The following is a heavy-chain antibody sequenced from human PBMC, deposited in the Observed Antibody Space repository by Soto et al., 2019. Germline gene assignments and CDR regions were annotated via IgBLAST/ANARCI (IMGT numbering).Heavy chain of an antibody. CDR2: IRYDGSNI. CDR3: ARGGGGGTALWGYLDY. Sequence: QVQLVESGGGVVQPGRSLRLSCVASGFTFSGYGMHWVRQAPGKGLEWVAIIRYDGSNIYYADSVRGRFAISRDNSKDTLLLRMDSLGAEDTAVYYCARGGGGGTALWGYLDYWGQGALVTAYS. D-gene: IGHD2-21*01. CDR1: GFTFSGYG. J-gene: IGHJ4*02. V-gene: IGHV3-33*01.